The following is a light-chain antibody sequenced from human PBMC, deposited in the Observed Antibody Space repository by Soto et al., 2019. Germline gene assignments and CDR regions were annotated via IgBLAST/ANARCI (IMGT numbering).Light chain of an antibody. CDR2: GAS. V-gene: IGKV3-20*01. Sequence: EIVLTQSPGTLSLSPGERATLSCRASQSVSSSYLAWYQQKPGQAPRLVIYGASSRATGIPDRFSGSGSGTDFTLTISRLEPEDFAGYYCQLYGSSPLYTFGQGTKLEIK. CDR1: QSVSSSY. CDR3: QLYGSSPLYT. J-gene: IGKJ2*01.